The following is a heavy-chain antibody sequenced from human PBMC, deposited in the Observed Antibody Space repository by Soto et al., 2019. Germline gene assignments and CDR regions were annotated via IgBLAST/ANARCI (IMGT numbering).Heavy chain of an antibody. J-gene: IGHJ4*02. D-gene: IGHD3-10*01. CDR1: GGSISSSYYY. CDR3: ANGNDYDYYKGPFDY. V-gene: IGHV4-39*01. Sequence: SETLSLTCTASGGSISSSYYYWGWVRQPPGKGLEWIGNIYYSGSTYYSPSLKSRVTISVDTSKNQFSLKLSSVTAADTAVYYCANGNDYDYYKGPFDYWGQGTLVTVS. CDR2: IYYSGST.